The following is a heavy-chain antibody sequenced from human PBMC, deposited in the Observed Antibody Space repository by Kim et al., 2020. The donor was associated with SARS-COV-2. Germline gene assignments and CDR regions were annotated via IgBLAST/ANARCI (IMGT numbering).Heavy chain of an antibody. Sequence: SETLSRTCSVSGISISSYYWSWIRQPPGKGLEWIGYIYYTGSANYNPSLRSRVTISVDTSKNQFSLKLSSMTAADTAVYYCAGTARGANFDYWGRGALVT. CDR2: IYYTGSA. V-gene: IGHV4-59*08. CDR1: GISISSYY. J-gene: IGHJ4*02. CDR3: AGTARGANFDY. D-gene: IGHD1-26*01.